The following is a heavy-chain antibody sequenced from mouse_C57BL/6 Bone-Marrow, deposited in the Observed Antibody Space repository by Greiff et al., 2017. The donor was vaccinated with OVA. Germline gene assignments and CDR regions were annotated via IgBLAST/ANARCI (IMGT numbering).Heavy chain of an antibody. D-gene: IGHD2-10*02. V-gene: IGHV14-2*01. J-gene: IGHJ1*03. CDR1: GFTFTDYY. CDR2: IDPEDGET. Sequence: VQLQQSGAELVQPGASVKLSCTASGFTFTDYYMHWVKQRPEQGLEWIGRIDPEDGETKYAPKFQGKATITADTSSNTAYLQLSSLTAEDTAVYYCARPSMSGGYFDVWGTGTTVTVSS. CDR3: ARPSMSGGYFDV.